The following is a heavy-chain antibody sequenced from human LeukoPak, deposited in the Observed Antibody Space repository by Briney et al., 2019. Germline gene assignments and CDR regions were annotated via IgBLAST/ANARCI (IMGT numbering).Heavy chain of an antibody. Sequence: PGRSLRLSCAASGFTFSSYGMHWVRQAPGKGLEWVAVISYDGSNKYYADSVKGRFTISRDNSKNTLYLQMNSLRAEDTAVYYCAKLIPRGIAAADWFDPWGQGTLVTVSS. CDR1: GFTFSSYG. J-gene: IGHJ5*02. D-gene: IGHD6-13*01. CDR2: ISYDGSNK. CDR3: AKLIPRGIAAADWFDP. V-gene: IGHV3-30*18.